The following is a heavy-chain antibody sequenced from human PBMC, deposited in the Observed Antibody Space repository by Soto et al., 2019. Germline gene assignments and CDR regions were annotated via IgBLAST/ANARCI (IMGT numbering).Heavy chain of an antibody. CDR1: GGTFSSYT. CDR2: IVPITGMT. Sequence: QVQLVQSGAEVKKPGSSVRVSCTPSGGTFSSYTISWVRQAPGQGLEWMGRIVPITGMTRYAQKFQGRLTITAVTPTTTAYLELSSLTSEDSAVYFCSRGVASLVDSWGQGTQVTVSS. D-gene: IGHD2-15*01. J-gene: IGHJ4*02. CDR3: SRGVASLVDS. V-gene: IGHV1-69*02.